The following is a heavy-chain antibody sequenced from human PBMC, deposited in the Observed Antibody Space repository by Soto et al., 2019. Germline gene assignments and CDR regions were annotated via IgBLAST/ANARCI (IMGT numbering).Heavy chain of an antibody. CDR3: ARGHEYGGNSDAFEM. Sequence: QVQLVQSGAEVKKPGSSVKVSCKASGGTFTTSSINWVRQAPGQRPEWMGNILPIFGTADYAQKFQDRVTFTADKSTNTAYMELRSLLSEDTAVYYCARGHEYGGNSDAFEMWGQGTVVTVSS. D-gene: IGHD4-17*01. J-gene: IGHJ3*02. V-gene: IGHV1-69*14. CDR2: ILPIFGTA. CDR1: GGTFTTSS.